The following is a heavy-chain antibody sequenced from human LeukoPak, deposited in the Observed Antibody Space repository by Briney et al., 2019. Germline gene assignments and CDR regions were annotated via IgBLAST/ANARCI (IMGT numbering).Heavy chain of an antibody. J-gene: IGHJ4*02. Sequence: SVKVSCKASGGTFSSYAISWVRQAPGQGLEWMGGIIPIFGTANYAQKFQGRVTITADESTSTAYMELSSLRSEDTAVYYCAAYYYDSSGYHYGGQGTLVTVSS. D-gene: IGHD3-22*01. CDR3: AAYYYDSSGYHY. CDR1: GGTFSSYA. CDR2: IIPIFGTA. V-gene: IGHV1-69*13.